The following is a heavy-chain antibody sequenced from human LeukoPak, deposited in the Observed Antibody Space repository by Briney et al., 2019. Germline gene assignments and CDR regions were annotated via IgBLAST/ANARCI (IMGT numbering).Heavy chain of an antibody. D-gene: IGHD3-10*01. J-gene: IGHJ6*03. CDR2: IYSDGTT. V-gene: IGHV3-53*01. CDR1: GFTFSSYW. CDR3: ARERSYYYYYMDV. Sequence: GGSLRLSCAASGFTFSSYWMHWVRQAPGKGLEWVSVIYSDGTTYYADSVQGRFTISRDNSKNTVYLQMKSLRAEDTAVYFCARERSYYYYYMDVWGKGTTVTVSS.